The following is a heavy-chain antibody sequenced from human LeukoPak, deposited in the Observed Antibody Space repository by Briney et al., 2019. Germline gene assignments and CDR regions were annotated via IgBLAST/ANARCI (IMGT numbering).Heavy chain of an antibody. CDR1: GFTFNYYW. V-gene: IGHV3-7*01. J-gene: IGHJ6*02. D-gene: IGHD3-10*01. Sequence: GGSLRLSCAASGFTFNYYWMNWVRQAPGKGLEWVANIKQGGSEIYYVDSVKGRFTISRDNAKNSLYLQMNSLRAEDTAVYYCARGGGYYGSGSLHYYYYGMDVWGQGTTVTVSS. CDR3: ARGGGYYGSGSLHYYYYGMDV. CDR2: IKQGGSEI.